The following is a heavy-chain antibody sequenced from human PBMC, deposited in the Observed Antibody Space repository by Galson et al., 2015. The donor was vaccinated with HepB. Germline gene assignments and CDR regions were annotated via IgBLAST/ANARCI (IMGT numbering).Heavy chain of an antibody. V-gene: IGHV7-4-1*02. CDR1: GYTFTSYA. Sequence: SVKVSCKASGYTFTSYAMNWVRQAPGQGLEWMGWINTNTGNPTYAQGFTGRFVFSLDTSVSTAYLQISSLKAEDTAVYYCAREWTVAGILNAFDIWGQGTMVTVSS. CDR3: AREWTVAGILNAFDI. J-gene: IGHJ3*02. D-gene: IGHD6-19*01. CDR2: INTNTGNP.